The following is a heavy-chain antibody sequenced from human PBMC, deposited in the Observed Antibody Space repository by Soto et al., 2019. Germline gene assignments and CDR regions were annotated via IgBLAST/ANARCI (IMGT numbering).Heavy chain of an antibody. CDR1: GFSLSTSGMC. CDR2: IDWDDDK. D-gene: IGHD6-13*01. V-gene: IGHV2-70*01. J-gene: IGHJ4*02. Sequence: SGPTLVNPTQTLTLTCTFSGFSLSTSGMCVSWIRQPPGKALELLALIDWDDDKYYSTSLKTRLTISKDTSNNQVVLTMTHMDPVDTATFYCARTLSPSSSWCALPGYWGQGTLVTVSS. CDR3: ARTLSPSSSWCALPGY.